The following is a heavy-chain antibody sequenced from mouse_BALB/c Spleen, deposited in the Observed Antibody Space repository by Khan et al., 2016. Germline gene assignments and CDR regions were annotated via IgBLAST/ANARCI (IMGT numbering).Heavy chain of an antibody. CDR1: GYTFTNYG. Sequence: QIQLVQSGPELKKPGETVKISCKASGYTFTNYGMNWVKQAPGKGLQWMGWINTYTGEPTYTDDFKGRFAFSVETSASTAYLQINNLKNEDMATYFCARFRYANYWGQGTTLTVSS. J-gene: IGHJ2*01. D-gene: IGHD1-1*01. CDR3: ARFRYANY. CDR2: INTYTGEP. V-gene: IGHV9-1*02.